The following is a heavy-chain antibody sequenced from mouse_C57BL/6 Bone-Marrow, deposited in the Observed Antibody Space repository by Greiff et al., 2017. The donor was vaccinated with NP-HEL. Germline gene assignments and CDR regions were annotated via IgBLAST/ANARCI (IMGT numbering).Heavy chain of an antibody. V-gene: IGHV1-26*01. J-gene: IGHJ4*01. D-gene: IGHD3-2*02. CDR2: INPNNGGT. CDR1: GYTFTDYY. Sequence: VQLQQSGPELVKPGASVKISCKASGYTFTDYYMNWVKQSHGKSLEWIGDINPNNGGTSYNQKFKGKATLTVDKSSSTAYMELRSLTSEDSAVYYCARSQLRQYYYAMDYWGQGTSVTVTA. CDR3: ARSQLRQYYYAMDY.